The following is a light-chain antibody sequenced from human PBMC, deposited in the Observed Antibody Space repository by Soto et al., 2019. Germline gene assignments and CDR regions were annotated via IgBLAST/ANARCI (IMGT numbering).Light chain of an antibody. Sequence: QSVLTQPPSVSGAPGQRVTISCTGGSSNIGEGYDVQWFQQLPGTAPKLLIHGNTNRPSRVPDRFSGSKSGTSASLAITGLQAVDEADYYCQSYDSSLSAYVFGTGTKLTVL. J-gene: IGLJ1*01. V-gene: IGLV1-40*01. CDR2: GNT. CDR3: QSYDSSLSAYV. CDR1: SSNIGEGYD.